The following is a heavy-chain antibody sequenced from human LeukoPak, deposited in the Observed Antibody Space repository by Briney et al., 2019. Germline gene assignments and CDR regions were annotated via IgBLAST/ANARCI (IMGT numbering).Heavy chain of an antibody. CDR1: GASISSYSYY. D-gene: IGHD2-2*01. CDR3: ASPGGGYCSSTTCYARFDY. V-gene: IGHV4-39*01. J-gene: IGHJ4*02. Sequence: PSETLSLTCTASGASISSYSYYWGWIRQPPGKGLEWIGSIHYSGSTYYNPSLKSRVTTSVDTSKNQFSLKLSSVTAADTAVYYCASPGGGYCSSTTCYARFDYWGQGTLVTVSS. CDR2: IHYSGST.